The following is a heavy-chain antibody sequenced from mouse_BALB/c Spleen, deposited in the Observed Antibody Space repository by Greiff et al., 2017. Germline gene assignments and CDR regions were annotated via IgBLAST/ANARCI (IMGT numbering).Heavy chain of an antibody. CDR2: ISSGSSTI. V-gene: IGHV5-17*02. CDR3: ARSFITTVVATDYYAMDY. D-gene: IGHD1-1*01. J-gene: IGHJ4*01. CDR1: GFTFSSFG. Sequence: EVQGVESGGGLVQPGGSRKLSCAASGFTFSSFGMHWVRQAPEKGLEWVAYISSGSSTIYYADTVKGRFTISRDNPKNTLFLQMTSLRSEDTAMYYCARSFITTVVATDYYAMDYWGQGTSVTVSS.